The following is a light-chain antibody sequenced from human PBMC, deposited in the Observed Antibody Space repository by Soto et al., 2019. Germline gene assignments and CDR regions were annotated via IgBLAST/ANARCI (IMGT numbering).Light chain of an antibody. V-gene: IGKV3-20*01. Sequence: EIVLTQSPGTLSLSPGEGATLSCRASQSVSSNFLAWYQQKPGQAPRLLIYGASSRASAIPDRFSGSGSGTDFTLTIIGLDPEDFAEYYCHQYGSSPYTFGQGTKLEIK. CDR2: GAS. CDR3: HQYGSSPYT. CDR1: QSVSSNF. J-gene: IGKJ2*01.